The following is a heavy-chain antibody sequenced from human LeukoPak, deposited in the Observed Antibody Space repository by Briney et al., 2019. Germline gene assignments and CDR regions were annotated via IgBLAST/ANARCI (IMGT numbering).Heavy chain of an antibody. CDR2: MSPNSGNT. Sequence: ASVKVSCKASRYTFSNYDINWVRQATGQGLEWMGWMSPNSGNTGYAQKFQGRVTITADESTSTAYMELSSLRSEDTAVYYCARDPTPYYYDSSASLNWFDPWGQGTLVTVSS. J-gene: IGHJ5*02. CDR1: RYTFSNYD. V-gene: IGHV1-8*01. D-gene: IGHD3-22*01. CDR3: ARDPTPYYYDSSASLNWFDP.